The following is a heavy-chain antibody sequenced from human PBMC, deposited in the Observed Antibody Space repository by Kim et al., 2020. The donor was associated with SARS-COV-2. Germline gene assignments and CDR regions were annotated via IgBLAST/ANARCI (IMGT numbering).Heavy chain of an antibody. D-gene: IGHD2-15*01. J-gene: IGHJ3*02. V-gene: IGHV3-23*01. CDR3: AKAKPYCSGGSCFQGPFDI. CDR2: ISGSGGST. CDR1: GFTFSSYA. Sequence: GGSLRLSCAASGFTFSSYAMSWVRQAPGKGLEWVSAISGSGGSTYYADSVKGRFTISRDNSKNTLYLQMNSLRAEDTAVYYCAKAKPYCSGGSCFQGPFDIWGQGTMVTVSS.